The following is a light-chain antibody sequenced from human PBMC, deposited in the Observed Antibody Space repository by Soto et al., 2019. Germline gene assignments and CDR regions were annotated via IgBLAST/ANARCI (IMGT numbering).Light chain of an antibody. Sequence: EIVMTQSPATLSVSPGERATLSCRASQSISSKVAWYQQKPGQAPRLLIYRASTRATGVPARFSGSGSGTEFTLTISSLQSEDFAVYYCQEYNNWHAITFGGGTKVEI. J-gene: IGKJ4*01. CDR3: QEYNNWHAIT. V-gene: IGKV3-15*01. CDR1: QSISSK. CDR2: RAS.